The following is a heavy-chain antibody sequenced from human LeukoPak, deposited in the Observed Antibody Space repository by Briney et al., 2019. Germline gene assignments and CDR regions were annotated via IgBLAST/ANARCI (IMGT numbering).Heavy chain of an antibody. CDR2: TYPGDSDT. V-gene: IGHV5-51*01. CDR1: GYRFTDYW. Sequence: GESLKISCKASGYRFTDYWTGWGRQMTGKILAWMGITYPGDSDTRYSPSFQGQVTISADKSINTALLQWSSLKASDTAMYYCARGAAGTTPDYYYFGLDVWGQGTTVRVSS. D-gene: IGHD1-7*01. CDR3: ARGAAGTTPDYYYFGLDV. J-gene: IGHJ6*02.